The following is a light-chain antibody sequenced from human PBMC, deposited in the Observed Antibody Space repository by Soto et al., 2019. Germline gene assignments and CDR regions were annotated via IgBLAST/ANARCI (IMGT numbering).Light chain of an antibody. J-gene: IGKJ3*01. Sequence: EIVLTQSPATLSLSPGERATLSCRASQSVSSYLAWYQQKPGQAPRLLIYDASNRATGIPARFSGSGSGTDFTLTISSLEREDFAVYYCQQRINWPGEDTFGTGTREDI. CDR2: DAS. CDR3: QQRINWPGEDT. V-gene: IGKV3-11*01. CDR1: QSVSSY.